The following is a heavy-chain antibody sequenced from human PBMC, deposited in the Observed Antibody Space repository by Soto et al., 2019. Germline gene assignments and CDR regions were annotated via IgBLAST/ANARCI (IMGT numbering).Heavy chain of an antibody. Sequence: QLQESGPGLVKPSETLSLTCTVSGGSIISSNFYWGWIRPPPGQGLEWIGSVEYGGSTYDNPSLKSRVTLSADTSKNPFSLNLTSVTAADTAIYYCARHVRGAVTMNWFDPWGHGTLVTVSS. J-gene: IGHJ5*02. CDR3: ARHVRGAVTMNWFDP. V-gene: IGHV4-39*01. CDR2: VEYGGST. D-gene: IGHD4-17*01. CDR1: GGSIISSNFY.